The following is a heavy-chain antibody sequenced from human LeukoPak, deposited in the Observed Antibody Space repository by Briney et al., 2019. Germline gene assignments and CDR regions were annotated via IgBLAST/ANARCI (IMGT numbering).Heavy chain of an antibody. CDR3: AKPAYSSSWYIGGLRGFDY. Sequence: GGSLRLSCAASGFTFSSYGMHWVRQAPGKGLEWVAVISYDGSNKYYADSVKGRFTISRDNSKNTLYLQMNSPRAEDTAVYYCAKPAYSSSWYIGGLRGFDYWGQGTLVTVSS. CDR1: GFTFSSYG. CDR2: ISYDGSNK. D-gene: IGHD6-13*01. J-gene: IGHJ4*02. V-gene: IGHV3-30*18.